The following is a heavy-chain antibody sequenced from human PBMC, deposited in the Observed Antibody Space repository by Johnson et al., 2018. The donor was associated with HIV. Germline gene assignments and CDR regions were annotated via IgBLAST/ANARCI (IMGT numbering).Heavy chain of an antibody. CDR1: SYW. CDR2: IKQDGSEK. Sequence: SYWMSWVRQAPGKGLEWVANIKQDGSEKYYVDSVKGRFTISRDNAKNSLYLQMNSLRAEDTAVYYCARRRGYSYGLTWGQGTMVTVSS. D-gene: IGHD5-18*01. V-gene: IGHV3-7*05. CDR3: ARRRGYSYGLT. J-gene: IGHJ3*01.